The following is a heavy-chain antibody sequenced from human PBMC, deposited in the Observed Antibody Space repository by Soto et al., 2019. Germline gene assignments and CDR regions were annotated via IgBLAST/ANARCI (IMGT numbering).Heavy chain of an antibody. CDR3: ARSRIAAAGTEYFDY. J-gene: IGHJ4*02. CDR1: GFTFSSYG. D-gene: IGHD6-13*01. CDR2: IWYDGSNK. Sequence: GGSLRLSCAASGFTFSSYGMHWVRQAPGKGLEWVAVIWYDGSNKYYADSVKGRFTISRDNSKNTLYLQMNSLRAEDTAVYYCARSRIAAAGTEYFDYWGQGXLVTVPS. V-gene: IGHV3-33*01.